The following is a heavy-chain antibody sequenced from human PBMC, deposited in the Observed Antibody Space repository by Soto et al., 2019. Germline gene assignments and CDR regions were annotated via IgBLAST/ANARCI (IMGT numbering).Heavy chain of an antibody. D-gene: IGHD2-21*01. CDR3: ARDGEGF. V-gene: IGHV3-74*01. CDR2: INTDGSTT. Sequence: GGSLRLSCAASGFTFSSNWMHRVRRVPGRGLVWVSRINTDGSTTNYVDSVEGRFTISRDNAKNMLYLQMNSLRVEDTAVYYCARDGEGFWGQGTLVTVSS. J-gene: IGHJ4*02. CDR1: GFTFSSNW.